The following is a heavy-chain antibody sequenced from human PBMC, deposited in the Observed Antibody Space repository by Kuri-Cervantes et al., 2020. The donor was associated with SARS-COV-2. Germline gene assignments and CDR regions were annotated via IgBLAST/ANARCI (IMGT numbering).Heavy chain of an antibody. Sequence: ASVKVSCKASGYTFTDYYIHWVRQAPGQGLEWMGWINPNSGGTNSAQKFQGWVIMTRDTSISTAYMELSRLRCDDTAVYCWARGPSWVYFWGTYRGGWDTFDIWGQGTMVTVSS. CDR2: INPNSGGT. CDR3: ARGPSWVYFWGTYRGGWDTFDI. V-gene: IGHV1-2*04. CDR1: GYTFTDYY. J-gene: IGHJ3*02. D-gene: IGHD3-16*02.